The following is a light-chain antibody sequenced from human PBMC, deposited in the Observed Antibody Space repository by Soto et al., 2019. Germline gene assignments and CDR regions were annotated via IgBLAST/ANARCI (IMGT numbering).Light chain of an antibody. V-gene: IGKV3-20*01. CDR3: QQFGRSSWT. CDR2: AAS. J-gene: IGKJ1*01. Sequence: EIVLTQSPGTLSLSPGERATLSCRASQSVSSSDLVWYQQKPGQAPRLLIFAASSRATGIPDRFSGSGSGTDFTLTISRLEPEDFAVYYCQQFGRSSWTFGQGTKVEMK. CDR1: QSVSSSD.